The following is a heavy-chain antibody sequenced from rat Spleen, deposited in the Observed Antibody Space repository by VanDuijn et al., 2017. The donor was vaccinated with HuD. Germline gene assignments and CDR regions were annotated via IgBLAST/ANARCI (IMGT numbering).Heavy chain of an antibody. CDR2: ISYGDRSGHSST. CDR3: ARHGYTRYYFDY. CDR1: GFTFSDYG. D-gene: IGHD1-9*01. V-gene: IGHV5-29*01. Sequence: EVQLVESGGGLVQPGRSLKLSCAASGFTFSDYGMAWVRQGPTKGLEWVATISYGDRSGHSSTYYRDSVKGRFTVSRDNAKSSLYLQMDSLRSEDTATYYCARHGYTRYYFDYWGQGVMVTVSS. J-gene: IGHJ2*01.